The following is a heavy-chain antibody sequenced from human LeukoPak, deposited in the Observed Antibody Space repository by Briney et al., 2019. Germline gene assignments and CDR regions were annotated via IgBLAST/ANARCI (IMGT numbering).Heavy chain of an antibody. D-gene: IGHD3-22*01. Sequence: PSETLSLTCTVSGGSISSGDYYWSWIRQHPGQGLEWIGYIYYSGSTYYNPSLKSRVTISVDTSKNQFSLKLSSVTAADTAVYYCASRGGYYDSSGYYHIIDYWGQGTLVTVSS. V-gene: IGHV4-31*03. CDR2: IYYSGST. J-gene: IGHJ4*02. CDR3: ASRGGYYDSSGYYHIIDY. CDR1: GGSISSGDYY.